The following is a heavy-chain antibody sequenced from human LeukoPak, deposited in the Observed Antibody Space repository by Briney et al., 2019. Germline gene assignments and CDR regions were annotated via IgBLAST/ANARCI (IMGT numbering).Heavy chain of an antibody. CDR3: ATEGSYYDSSGYYYGGYYFDY. Sequence: GGSLRLSCAASGFTFGSYDMHWVRQAPGKGLEWVSYISSSSSTIYYADSVKGRFTISRDNAKNSLYLQMNSLRAEDTAVYYCATEGSYYDSSGYYYGGYYFDYWGQGTLVTVSS. CDR1: GFTFGSYD. V-gene: IGHV3-48*01. D-gene: IGHD3-22*01. CDR2: ISSSSSTI. J-gene: IGHJ4*02.